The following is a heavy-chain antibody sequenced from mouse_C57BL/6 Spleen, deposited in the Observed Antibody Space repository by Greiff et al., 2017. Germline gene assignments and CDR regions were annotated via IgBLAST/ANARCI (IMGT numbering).Heavy chain of an antibody. CDR3: ARQLRPLYAMDY. J-gene: IGHJ4*01. D-gene: IGHD1-1*01. CDR1: GFTFSDYG. V-gene: IGHV5-17*01. CDR2: ISSGSSTI. Sequence: EVKVVESGGGLVKPGGSLKLSCAASGFTFSDYGMHWVRQAPEKGLEWVAYISSGSSTIYYADTVKGRFTISRDNAKNTLFLQMTSLRSEDTAMYYCARQLRPLYAMDYWGQGTSVTVSS.